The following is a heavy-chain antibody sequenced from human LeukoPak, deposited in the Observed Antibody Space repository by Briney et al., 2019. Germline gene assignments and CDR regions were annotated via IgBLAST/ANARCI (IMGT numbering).Heavy chain of an antibody. J-gene: IGHJ4*02. D-gene: IGHD3-22*01. CDR3: ARGNNYYDSSGYYF. CDR1: GGTFSSYA. CDR2: IIPIFGTA. V-gene: IGHV1-69*13. Sequence: SVKVSCKASGGTFSSYAISWVRQAPGQGLEWMGGIIPIFGTANYAQKFQGRVTITADESTSTAYMELSSLRSEDTAVYYCARGNNYYDSSGYYFWGQGTLVTASS.